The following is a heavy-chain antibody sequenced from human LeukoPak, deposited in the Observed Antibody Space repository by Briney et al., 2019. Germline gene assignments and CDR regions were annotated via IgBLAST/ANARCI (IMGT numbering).Heavy chain of an antibody. CDR3: AKGTHYYDSSGYWGAFDI. CDR2: ISYDGGNK. J-gene: IGHJ3*02. D-gene: IGHD3-22*01. Sequence: PGRSLRLSCAASGFTFNSFGIHWVRQAPGKGLEWVVVISYDGGNKYYADSVKGRFAISRDNSKNTLYLQMNSLRAKDTAVYYCAKGTHYYDSSGYWGAFDIWGQGTMVTVSS. V-gene: IGHV3-30*18. CDR1: GFTFNSFG.